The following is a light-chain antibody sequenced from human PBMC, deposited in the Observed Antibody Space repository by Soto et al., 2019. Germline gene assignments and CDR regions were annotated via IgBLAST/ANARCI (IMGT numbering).Light chain of an antibody. V-gene: IGLV2-14*01. J-gene: IGLJ2*01. CDR2: DVS. CDR1: SSDVGGYNY. CDR3: SSYTSSSTLYVV. Sequence: QSALTQPASVSGSPGQSITISCTGTSSDVGGYNYVSWYQQHPGKAPKLMIYDVSNRPSVVSNRFSGSKSGNTASLTISGLQAEDEADYYCSSYTSSSTLYVVFGGGTTLTVL.